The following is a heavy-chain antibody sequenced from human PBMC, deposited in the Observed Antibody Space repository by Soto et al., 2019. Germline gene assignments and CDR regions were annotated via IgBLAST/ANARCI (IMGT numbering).Heavy chain of an antibody. D-gene: IGHD3-10*01. Sequence: QVQLVQSGAEVKKPGSSVKVSCKASGGTFSSYAISWVRQAPGQGLKWMGGIIPIFGTANYAQKFQGRVTITADESTSTAYMELSSLRSEDTAVYYCARGYGSGSYYAYGMDVWGQGTTVTVSS. CDR1: GGTFSSYA. CDR3: ARGYGSGSYYAYGMDV. J-gene: IGHJ6*02. CDR2: IIPIFGTA. V-gene: IGHV1-69*01.